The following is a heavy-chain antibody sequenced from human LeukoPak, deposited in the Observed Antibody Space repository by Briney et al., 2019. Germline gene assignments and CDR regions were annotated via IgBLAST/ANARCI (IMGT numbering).Heavy chain of an antibody. CDR2: MNPNSGNT. V-gene: IGHV1-8*01. CDR1: GYTFTSYD. J-gene: IGHJ6*02. CDR3: ARAYDFWSGSYGMDV. D-gene: IGHD3-3*01. Sequence: ASVKVSCKTSGYTFTSYDINWVRQATGQGLEWMGWMNPNSGNTGYAQKFQGRVTMTRNTSISTAYMELSSLRSEDTAVYYCARAYDFWSGSYGMDVWGQGTTVTVSS.